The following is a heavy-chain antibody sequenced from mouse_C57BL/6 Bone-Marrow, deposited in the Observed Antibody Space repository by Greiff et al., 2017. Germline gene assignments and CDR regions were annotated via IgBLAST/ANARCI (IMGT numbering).Heavy chain of an antibody. D-gene: IGHD2-4*01. V-gene: IGHV1-62-2*01. Sequence: VQLQQSGAELVKPGASVKLSCKASGYTFTEYTIHWVKQRSGQGLEWIGWFYPGSGSIKYTEKFKDKATLTADKSSSTVYMELSRLTSEDSAVYSCARHPYYDYDHEYAMDYWGQGTSVTVSS. CDR2: FYPGSGSI. CDR1: GYTFTEYT. J-gene: IGHJ4*01. CDR3: ARHPYYDYDHEYAMDY.